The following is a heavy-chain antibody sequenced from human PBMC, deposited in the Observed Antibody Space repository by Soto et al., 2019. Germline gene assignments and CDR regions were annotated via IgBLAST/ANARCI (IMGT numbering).Heavy chain of an antibody. CDR2: IYYSGST. J-gene: IGHJ6*02. V-gene: IGHV4-31*03. Sequence: PSETLSLTCTVSGGSISSGGYYWSWIRQHQGKGLEWIGYIYYSGSTYYNPSLKSRVTISVDTSKNQFSLKLSSVTAADTAVYYCARDVCGATMVRGRVHYYYGMDVWGQGTTVTVSS. CDR3: ARDVCGATMVRGRVHYYYGMDV. D-gene: IGHD3-10*01. CDR1: GGSISSGGYY.